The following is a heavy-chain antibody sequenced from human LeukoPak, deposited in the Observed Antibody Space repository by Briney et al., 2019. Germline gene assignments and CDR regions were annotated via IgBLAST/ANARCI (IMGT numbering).Heavy chain of an antibody. CDR3: ARGREGFFDY. Sequence: GGSLRLSCAASGFTFSTSWMHWVRQAPGKGLVWVSQINGDGGRTRFADSVKGRLTISTDNAKNTVYLQMNSLRTDDTAMYYCARGREGFFDYWGHGTLVTVSS. D-gene: IGHD5-24*01. CDR2: INGDGGRT. J-gene: IGHJ4*01. CDR1: GFTFSTSW. V-gene: IGHV3-74*01.